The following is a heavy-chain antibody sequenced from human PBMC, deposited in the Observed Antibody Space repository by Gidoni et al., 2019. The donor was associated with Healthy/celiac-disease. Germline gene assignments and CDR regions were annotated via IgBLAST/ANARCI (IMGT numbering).Heavy chain of an antibody. J-gene: IGHJ6*02. CDR3: ARERSGDWFYYYYGMDV. V-gene: IGHV3-30-3*01. D-gene: IGHD7-27*01. CDR1: ALTFSRSP. CDR2: ISYDGSNK. Sequence: QVQLVASGGGVVHPGRSLRLSCAASALTFSRSPMHWVRQAPGKGLEWVAVISYDGSNKYYADSVKGRFTISRDNSKNTLYLQMNSLRAEDTAVYYCARERSGDWFYYYYGMDVWGQGTTVTVSS.